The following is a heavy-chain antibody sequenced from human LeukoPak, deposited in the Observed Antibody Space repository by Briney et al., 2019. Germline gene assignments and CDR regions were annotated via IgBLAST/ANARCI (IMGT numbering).Heavy chain of an antibody. Sequence: ASVKVSCKASGYSFISYGISWVRQAPGQGLEWMGWISAYNGDTNYAQKFQGRVTMTTDTSTNTAYMELGSLRSDDTAVYYCARSQTGSGSYFYYFDYWGQGTLVTVSS. D-gene: IGHD3-10*01. CDR2: ISAYNGDT. CDR1: GYSFISYG. J-gene: IGHJ4*02. CDR3: ARSQTGSGSYFYYFDY. V-gene: IGHV1-18*01.